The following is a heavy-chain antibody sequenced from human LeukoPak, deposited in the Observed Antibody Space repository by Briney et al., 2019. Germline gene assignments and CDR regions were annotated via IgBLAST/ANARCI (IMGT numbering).Heavy chain of an antibody. V-gene: IGHV1-18*04. J-gene: IGHJ5*02. CDR2: ISAYNGNT. CDR3: ARDRRQRVYGDYVWFAP. Sequence: GASVKVSCKASGYTFTIYGISWVRQAPGQGLEWMGWISAYNGNTNYAQKLQARVTMTTDTSTSTAYMELRSLRSDATAVYYCARDRRQRVYGDYVWFAPWGQGTLVTVSS. D-gene: IGHD4-17*01. CDR1: GYTFTIYG.